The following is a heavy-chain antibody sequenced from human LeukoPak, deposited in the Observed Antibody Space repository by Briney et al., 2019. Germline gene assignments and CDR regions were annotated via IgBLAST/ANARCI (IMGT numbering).Heavy chain of an antibody. Sequence: PGGSLRLSCTVSGFTFQTYSMNWVRQAPGKGLEWVSYISSSGSTMYYADSVKGRFTISRDNAKNSLYLQMNSLRAEDTAVYYCARDFSIVLTYAFDIWGQGTMVTVSS. CDR2: ISSSGSTM. CDR1: GFTFQTYS. D-gene: IGHD2-8*01. CDR3: ARDFSIVLTYAFDI. V-gene: IGHV3-48*04. J-gene: IGHJ3*02.